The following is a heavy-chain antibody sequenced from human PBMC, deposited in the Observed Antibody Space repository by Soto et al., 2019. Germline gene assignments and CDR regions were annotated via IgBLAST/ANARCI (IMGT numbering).Heavy chain of an antibody. J-gene: IGHJ5*01. CDR1: GGSISSGVYY. V-gene: IGHV4-30-4*01. CDR3: ATDPGGPPLNRFDS. D-gene: IGHD3-16*01. Sequence: PSETLSLTCTVSGGSISSGVYYWNWIRQPPGKGLEWIGYIYHSGTTYYNPSLKSRVIISGNTSKNQFSLNLSSVTAADTAVYYCATDPGGPPLNRFDSWGHGTLVTVSS. CDR2: IYHSGTT.